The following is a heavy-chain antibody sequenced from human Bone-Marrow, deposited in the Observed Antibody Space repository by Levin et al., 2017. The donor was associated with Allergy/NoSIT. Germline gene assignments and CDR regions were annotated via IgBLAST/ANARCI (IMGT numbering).Heavy chain of an antibody. Sequence: GGSLRLSCAASGFIVSDNYMSWFRQAPGKGPECVSVLFKDDTTYYADSVKGRFTISRDNSKNTLYLQMNSLRAEDTAVYYCARAEYTGYVAGFDYWGQGALVTVSS. V-gene: IGHV3-53*01. D-gene: IGHD5-12*01. J-gene: IGHJ4*02. CDR3: ARAEYTGYVAGFDY. CDR2: LFKDDTT. CDR1: GFIVSDNY.